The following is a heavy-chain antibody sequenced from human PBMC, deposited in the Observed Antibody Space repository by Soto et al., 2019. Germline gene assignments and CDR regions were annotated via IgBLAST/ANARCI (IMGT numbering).Heavy chain of an antibody. V-gene: IGHV1-18*01. Sequence: QVQLVQSGAEVKKPGASVKVSCKASGYTFTSYGISWVRQAPGQGLEWMGWISAYNGNTNYAQKLQGRVTMTTDTSSSPAYMELRSLRSDDTDVYYCASDVYPINGDRNWFDPWGQGTLVTVSS. CDR2: ISAYNGNT. D-gene: IGHD7-27*01. CDR1: GYTFTSYG. CDR3: ASDVYPINGDRNWFDP. J-gene: IGHJ5*02.